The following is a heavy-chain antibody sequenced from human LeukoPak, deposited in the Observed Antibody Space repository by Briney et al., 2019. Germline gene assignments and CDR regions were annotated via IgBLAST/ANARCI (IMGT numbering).Heavy chain of an antibody. Sequence: SETLSLTCAVYGGSFSGYYWSWIRQPPGKGLEWIGYIYYSGSTNYNPSLKSRVTISVDTSKNQFSLKLSSVTAADTAVYYCARHSSGSYVLAYGGLDYWGQGTLVTVSS. CDR3: ARHSSGSYVLAYGGLDY. V-gene: IGHV4-59*08. J-gene: IGHJ4*02. CDR2: IYYSGST. CDR1: GGSFSGYY. D-gene: IGHD1-26*01.